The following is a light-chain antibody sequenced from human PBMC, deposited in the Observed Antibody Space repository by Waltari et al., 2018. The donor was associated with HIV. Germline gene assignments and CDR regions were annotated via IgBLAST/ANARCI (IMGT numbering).Light chain of an antibody. J-gene: IGKJ1*01. CDR3: MQTLQTPWT. CDR1: QSLMHSIGYNY. CDR2: LGS. Sequence: DIVMTQSPLSLPVTPGEPASLSCRSSQSLMHSIGYNYVDWYLQKPGQSPQVLIYLGSNRASGVPDRFSGSVSGTDFTLKISRVEPEDVGVYYCMQTLQTPWTFGQGTKVEIK. V-gene: IGKV2-28*01.